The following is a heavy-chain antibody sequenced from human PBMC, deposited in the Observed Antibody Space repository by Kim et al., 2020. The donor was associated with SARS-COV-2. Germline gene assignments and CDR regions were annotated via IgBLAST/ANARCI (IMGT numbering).Heavy chain of an antibody. CDR1: GYTFTGYY. D-gene: IGHD3-10*01. Sequence: ASVKVSCKASGYTFTGYYMHWVRQAPGQGLEWMGWINPNSGGTNYAQKFQGRVTMTRDTSISTAYMELSRLRSDDTAVYYCARDLIQWFGELLSSYGMDVRGQGTTVPVSS. CDR2: INPNSGGT. CDR3: ARDLIQWFGELLSSYGMDV. V-gene: IGHV1-2*02. J-gene: IGHJ6*02.